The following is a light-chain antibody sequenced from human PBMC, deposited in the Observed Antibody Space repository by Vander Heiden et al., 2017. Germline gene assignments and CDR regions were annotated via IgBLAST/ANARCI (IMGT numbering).Light chain of an antibody. V-gene: IGKV1-9*01. CDR3: QKLKSYPST. CDR1: QGISSY. CDR2: RVS. Sequence: DIPLTPSPSFLSASVGDRVTITCRASQGISSYLAWYQQKPGKAPKLLISRVSTLQSGVPSRFSGSGSGTECSLTISSLQPEDFATYYCQKLKSYPSTFGGGTKVEIK. J-gene: IGKJ4*01.